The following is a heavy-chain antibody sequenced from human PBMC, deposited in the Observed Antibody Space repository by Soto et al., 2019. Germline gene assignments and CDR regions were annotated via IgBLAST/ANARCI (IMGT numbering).Heavy chain of an antibody. J-gene: IGHJ6*03. CDR3: AKSLLFVDHAYMDV. V-gene: IGHV1-69*02. CDR1: GGSFMSYS. Sequence: QVQLEQSGAELKKPGSSVKVSCEASGGSFMSYSFTWVRQAPGQGLEWMGRIIPIHNKANYALKFQDRVTITADRSTRTVYMELRSLRPEDTAVYYCAKSLLFVDHAYMDVWGKGTTVTVSS. CDR2: IIPIHNKA. D-gene: IGHD2-15*01.